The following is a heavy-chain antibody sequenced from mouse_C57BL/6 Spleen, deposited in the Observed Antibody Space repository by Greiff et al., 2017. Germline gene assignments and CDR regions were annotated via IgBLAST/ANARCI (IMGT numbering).Heavy chain of an antibody. V-gene: IGHV1-15*01. CDR2: IDPETGGT. CDR1: GYTFTDYE. CDR3: TLYGNLAY. J-gene: IGHJ3*01. Sequence: VKLVESGAELVRPGASVTLSCKASGYTFTDYEMHWVKQTPVHGLEWIGAIDPETGGTAYNQKFKGKAILTADKSSSTAYMELRSLTSEDSAVYYCTLYGNLAYWGQGTLVTVSA. D-gene: IGHD2-1*01.